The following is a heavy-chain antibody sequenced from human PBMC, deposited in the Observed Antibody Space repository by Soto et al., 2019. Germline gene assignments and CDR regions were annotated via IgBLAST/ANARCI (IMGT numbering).Heavy chain of an antibody. V-gene: IGHV1-69*06. CDR3: ASGWVSVVVPAAQYLDY. CDR1: GGTFSSYA. D-gene: IGHD2-2*01. Sequence: SVKVSCKASGGTFSSYAIGWVRQAPGQGLEWMGGIIPIFGTANYAQKFQGRVTITADKSTSTAYMELSSLRSEDTAVYYCASGWVSVVVPAAQYLDYWGQGSPVTVS. J-gene: IGHJ4*02. CDR2: IIPIFGTA.